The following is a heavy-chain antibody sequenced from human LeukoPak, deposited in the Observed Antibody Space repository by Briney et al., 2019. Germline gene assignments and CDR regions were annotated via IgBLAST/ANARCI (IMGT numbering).Heavy chain of an antibody. CDR2: IRYDGSKK. V-gene: IGHV3-30*02. Sequence: PGGSLRLSCAGSGFSFSSYGMHWVRQAAGKGLEWVAFIRYDGSKKYYADSVKGRFTISRDNSKNTLYLQMNSLRAEDTAVYYCARGMKYTTGWYYMDVWGKGTTVTISS. CDR1: GFSFSSYG. D-gene: IGHD6-19*01. J-gene: IGHJ6*03. CDR3: ARGMKYTTGWYYMDV.